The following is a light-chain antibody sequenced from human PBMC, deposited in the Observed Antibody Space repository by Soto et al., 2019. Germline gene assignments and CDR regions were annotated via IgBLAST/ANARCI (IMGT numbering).Light chain of an antibody. V-gene: IGLV1-51*01. Sequence: QSVLTQPPSVSAAPGQKVNISCSGSSSNIGSNYVSWYQQLPGTAPKLLIYDNNKRPSGIPDRFSGSKSGTSDTLGITGLQTGDEADYYCGTWDSSLSAVVFGGGTKLTVL. CDR2: DNN. J-gene: IGLJ2*01. CDR1: SSNIGSNY. CDR3: GTWDSSLSAVV.